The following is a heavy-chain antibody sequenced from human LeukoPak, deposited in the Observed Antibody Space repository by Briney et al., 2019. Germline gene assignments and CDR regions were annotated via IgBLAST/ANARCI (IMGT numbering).Heavy chain of an antibody. D-gene: IGHD2-2*01. J-gene: IGHJ5*02. CDR3: AKGGRRYCSSTSCYRLDP. V-gene: IGHV3-23*01. CDR2: ISGSGGST. Sequence: GGSLRLSCAASGFTFSSYAMSWVRQAPGKGLEWVSAISGSGGSTYYADSVKGRFTISRDNSKNTLYLQMNSQRAEDTAVYYCAKGGRRYCSSTSCYRLDPWGQGTLVTVSS. CDR1: GFTFSSYA.